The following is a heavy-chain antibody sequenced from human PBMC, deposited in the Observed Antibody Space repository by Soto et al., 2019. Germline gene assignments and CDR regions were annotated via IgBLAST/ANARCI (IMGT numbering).Heavy chain of an antibody. J-gene: IGHJ4*02. CDR3: ARWSTSCSRCFDY. D-gene: IGHD2-2*01. CDR1: GGSISSYY. CDR2: IYYSGST. Sequence: SETLSLTCTVSGGSISSYYWSWIRQPPGKGLEWIGYIYYSGSTNYNPSLKSRVTISVDTSKNQFSLKLSSVTAADTAVYYCARWSTSCSRCFDYWGQGTLVTVSS. V-gene: IGHV4-59*08.